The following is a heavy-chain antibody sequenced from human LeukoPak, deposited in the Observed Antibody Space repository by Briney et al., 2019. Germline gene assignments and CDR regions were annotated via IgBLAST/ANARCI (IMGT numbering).Heavy chain of an antibody. V-gene: IGHV4-59*01. J-gene: IGHJ5*02. CDR2: IYYSGSD. CDR1: GGSISIYY. CDR3: ARVIVVVPAAQGWFDP. D-gene: IGHD2-2*01. Sequence: PSETLSLTCTVSGGSISIYYRSWIRQPPGKGLEWIGYIYYSGSDKYNPSLKNRITMSRDTSTNQVSLKLSSVTAADTAVYYCARVIVVVPAAQGWFDPWGQGTLVTVSS.